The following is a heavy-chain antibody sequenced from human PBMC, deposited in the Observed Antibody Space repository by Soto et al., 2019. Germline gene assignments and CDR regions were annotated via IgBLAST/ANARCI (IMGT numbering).Heavy chain of an antibody. CDR2: IYYSGST. D-gene: IGHD6-13*01. V-gene: IGHV4-59*01. CDR1: GGSISSYY. Sequence: SETLSLTCTVSGGSISSYYWSWIRQPPGKGLEWIGYIYYSGSTNYNPSLKSRVTISVDTSKNQFSLKLSSVTAADTAVYYCARGTPKYSSSWFQHWGQGTLVTVSS. J-gene: IGHJ1*01. CDR3: ARGTPKYSSSWFQH.